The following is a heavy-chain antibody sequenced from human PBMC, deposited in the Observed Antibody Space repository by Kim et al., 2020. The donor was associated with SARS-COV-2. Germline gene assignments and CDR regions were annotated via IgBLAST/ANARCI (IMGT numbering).Heavy chain of an antibody. Sequence: SETLSLTCTVSGGSISSSSYYWGWIRQPPGKGLEWIGSIYYSGSTYYNPSLKSRVTISVDTSKNQFSLKLSSVTAADTAVYYCARHRGSILIAAAGTLFDYWGQGTLVTVSS. CDR3: ARHRGSILIAAAGTLFDY. D-gene: IGHD6-13*01. CDR2: IYYSGST. CDR1: GGSISSSSYY. J-gene: IGHJ4*02. V-gene: IGHV4-39*01.